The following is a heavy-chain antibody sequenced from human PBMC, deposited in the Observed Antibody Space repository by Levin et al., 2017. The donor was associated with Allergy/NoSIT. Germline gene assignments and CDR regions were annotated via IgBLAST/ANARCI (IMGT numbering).Heavy chain of an antibody. Sequence: ASVKVSCKASGYTFTSYGISWVRQAPGQGLEWMGWISAYNGNTNYAQKLQGRVTMTTDTSTSTAYMELRSLRSDDTAVYYCARDLEGGYCSSTSCPMGAFDIWGQGTMVTVSS. CDR1: GYTFTSYG. D-gene: IGHD2-2*01. CDR2: ISAYNGNT. J-gene: IGHJ3*02. V-gene: IGHV1-18*01. CDR3: ARDLEGGYCSSTSCPMGAFDI.